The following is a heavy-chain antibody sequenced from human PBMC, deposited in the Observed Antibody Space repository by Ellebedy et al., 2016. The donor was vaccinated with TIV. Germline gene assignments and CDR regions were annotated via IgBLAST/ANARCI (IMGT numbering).Heavy chain of an antibody. Sequence: GESLKISCAASGFTFSSYILNWVRQAPGMGLEWVSYISSSSSTIYYADSVKGRFTISRDNAKNSLYLQMNSLRAEDTAVYYWARDSTAGGGNPFDYWGQGTLVTVSS. CDR1: GFTFSSYI. CDR2: ISSSSSTI. J-gene: IGHJ4*02. V-gene: IGHV3-48*01. D-gene: IGHD4-23*01. CDR3: ARDSTAGGGNPFDY.